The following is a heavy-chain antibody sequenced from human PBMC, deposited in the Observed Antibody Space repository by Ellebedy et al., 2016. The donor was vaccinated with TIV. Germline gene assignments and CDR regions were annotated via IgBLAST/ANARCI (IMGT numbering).Heavy chain of an antibody. J-gene: IGHJ5*02. CDR1: GFNFRSYW. V-gene: IGHV3-7*01. Sequence: GGSLRLSCAASGFNFRSYWMTWVRQAPGKGLEWVAKIRQEGDEIYYVESVNGRFTISRDNAKNSLFLQMNSLRVEDTAVYYCARRASYGDYAVQVNPWFDPWGQGTLVTVSS. CDR3: ARRASYGDYAVQVNPWFDP. CDR2: IRQEGDEI. D-gene: IGHD4-17*01.